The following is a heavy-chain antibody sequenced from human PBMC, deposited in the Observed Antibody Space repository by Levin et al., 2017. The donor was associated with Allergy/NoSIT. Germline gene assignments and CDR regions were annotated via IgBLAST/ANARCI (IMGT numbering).Heavy chain of an antibody. CDR3: ASLSGWYNH. CDR2: INPNSGGT. CDR1: GYTFIDYY. V-gene: IGHV1-2*02. Sequence: AASVKVSCKASGYTFIDYYIHWVRQAPGQGLEWMGWINPNSGGTEYAQKLQDRVTLARDTSISTVYLYMSSLRSDDTAMYYCASLSGWYNHWGQGSLVTVSS. J-gene: IGHJ5*02. D-gene: IGHD6-25*01.